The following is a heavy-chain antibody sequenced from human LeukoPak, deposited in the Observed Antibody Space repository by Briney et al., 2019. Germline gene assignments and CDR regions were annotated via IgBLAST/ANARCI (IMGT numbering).Heavy chain of an antibody. CDR1: RYTFTNYI. V-gene: IGHV7-4-1*02. Sequence: ASVKVSCKASRYTFTNYIMNWVRQAPGQGLEWMGWINTNTGNPAYAQGFTGRFVFSLDTSVSTAYLQISSLKAEDTAVYYCALAGSGWVHGGFFDYWGQGTLVTVSS. D-gene: IGHD6-19*01. J-gene: IGHJ4*02. CDR3: ALAGSGWVHGGFFDY. CDR2: INTNTGNP.